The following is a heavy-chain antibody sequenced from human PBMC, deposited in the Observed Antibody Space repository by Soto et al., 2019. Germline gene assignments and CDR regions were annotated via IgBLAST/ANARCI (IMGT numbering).Heavy chain of an antibody. J-gene: IGHJ3*02. D-gene: IGHD4-17*01. Sequence: VGSLGLCCAASGYTFRVSAMHWVLQASGKGLEWVGRIRSKANSYATAYAASVKGRFTISRDDSKNTAYLQMNSLKTEDTAVYYCPTTVLRAFDIWGQGTMVTVSS. CDR2: IRSKANSYAT. CDR3: PTTVLRAFDI. V-gene: IGHV3-73*01. CDR1: GYTFRVSA.